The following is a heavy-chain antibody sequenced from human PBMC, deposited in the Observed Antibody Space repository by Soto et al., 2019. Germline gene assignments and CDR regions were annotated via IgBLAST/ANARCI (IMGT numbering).Heavy chain of an antibody. V-gene: IGHV1-2*02. Sequence: ASVKVSCKASGYTFTVYYMHWVRQAPGQGLEWMGWINPNSGGTNYAQKFQGRVTMTRDTSISTAHMELNRLRSDDTAVYYCARDKSDAFDIWGQGTMVTVSS. J-gene: IGHJ3*02. CDR2: INPNSGGT. CDR3: ARDKSDAFDI. CDR1: GYTFTVYY.